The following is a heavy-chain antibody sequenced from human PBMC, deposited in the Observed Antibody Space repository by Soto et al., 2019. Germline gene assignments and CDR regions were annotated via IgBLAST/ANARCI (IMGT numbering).Heavy chain of an antibody. V-gene: IGHV1-8*01. D-gene: IGHD3-10*01. J-gene: IGHJ4*02. CDR3: ARGRASGSCYLLDY. CDR1: GNTFTSYD. CDR2: INPNSGNI. Sequence: GASVKVSCKASGNTFTSYDINWVRQATGHGLERMEWINPNSGNIGYAQKFQGRVTMTRDTAIRTAYMEVSRLRSDDTAVYYCARGRASGSCYLLDYWGQGTLVTVSS.